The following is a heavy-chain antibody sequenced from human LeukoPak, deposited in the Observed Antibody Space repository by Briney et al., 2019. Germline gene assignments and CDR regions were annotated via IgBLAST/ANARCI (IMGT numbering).Heavy chain of an antibody. CDR3: ARDTTYDSSGFYYGGVDY. CDR2: ISSSSSTI. Sequence: GGSLRLSCAASGFTFSSYSMNWVRQAPGKGLEWVSYISSSSSTIYYADSVKGRFTISRDNAKNSLYLQMNSLRAEDTAVHYCARDTTYDSSGFYYGGVDYWGQGTLVTVSS. D-gene: IGHD3-22*01. V-gene: IGHV3-48*01. CDR1: GFTFSSYS. J-gene: IGHJ4*02.